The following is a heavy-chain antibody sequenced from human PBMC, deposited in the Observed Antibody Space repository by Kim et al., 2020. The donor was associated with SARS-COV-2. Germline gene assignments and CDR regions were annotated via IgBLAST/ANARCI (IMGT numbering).Heavy chain of an antibody. D-gene: IGHD1-1*01. CDR1: GFSISAYA. V-gene: IGHV3-23*01. CDR2: ISDSGGRT. Sequence: GGSLRLSCAASGFSISAYAMNWVRQAPGKGLKWVSFISDSGGRTEYADSVKGRFTISRDDSASTLYLQMNTLRAEDTAVYYCTKLREPGGTNNVFDSWGQGTLVTVSS. J-gene: IGHJ5*01. CDR3: TKLREPGGTNNVFDS.